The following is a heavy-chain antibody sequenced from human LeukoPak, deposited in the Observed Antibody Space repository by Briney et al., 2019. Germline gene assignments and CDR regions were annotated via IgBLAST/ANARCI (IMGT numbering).Heavy chain of an antibody. CDR3: ARGEGWLQFNYYMDV. Sequence: ASVKVSCKASGYTFTSYDINWVRQATGQGLEWMGWMNPNSGNTGYAQKFQGRVTMTRNTSISTAYMELSSLRSEDTAVYYCARGEGWLQFNYYMDVWGKGTTVTVSS. CDR2: MNPNSGNT. J-gene: IGHJ6*03. V-gene: IGHV1-8*01. CDR1: GYTFTSYD. D-gene: IGHD5-24*01.